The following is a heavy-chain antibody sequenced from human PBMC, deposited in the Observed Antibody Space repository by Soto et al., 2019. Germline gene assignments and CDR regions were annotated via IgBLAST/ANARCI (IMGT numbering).Heavy chain of an antibody. CDR1: GGTFSSYT. Sequence: QVQLVQSGAEVKKPGSSVKVSCKASGGTFSSYTISWVRQAPGQGLEWMGRIIPILGIANYAQKFQGRVTITADKSTSTAYMELSSLRSEDTAVYYGAREPYGDYVDYWGQGTLVTVSS. CDR3: AREPYGDYVDY. D-gene: IGHD4-17*01. CDR2: IIPILGIA. J-gene: IGHJ4*02. V-gene: IGHV1-69*02.